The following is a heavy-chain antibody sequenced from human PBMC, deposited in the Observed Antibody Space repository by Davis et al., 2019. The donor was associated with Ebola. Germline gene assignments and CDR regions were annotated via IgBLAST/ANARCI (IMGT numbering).Heavy chain of an antibody. CDR1: GGSFSGYY. V-gene: IGHV4-34*01. Sequence: MPSETLSLTCAVYGGSFSGYYWSWIRQPPGKGLEWIGEINHSGSTNYNPSLKSRVTISTDASNKQFSLRLRSVTAADTAVYYCAKGWDSSGWQNWGPGILVTVSS. J-gene: IGHJ4*02. CDR2: INHSGST. CDR3: AKGWDSSGWQN. D-gene: IGHD6-19*01.